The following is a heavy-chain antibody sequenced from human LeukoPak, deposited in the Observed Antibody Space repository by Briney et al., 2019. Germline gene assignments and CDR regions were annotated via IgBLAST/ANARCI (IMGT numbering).Heavy chain of an antibody. J-gene: IGHJ4*02. CDR2: IYHSGST. D-gene: IGHD1-26*01. V-gene: IGHV4-38-2*02. CDR1: GYSISSGYY. CDR3: ARVDSGSYDY. Sequence: SETLSLTCTVSGYSISSGYYWGWIRKPPGKGLEWIGSIYHSGSTYYNPSLKSRVTISVDTSKNQFSLKLSSVTAADTAVYYCARVDSGSYDYWGQGTLVTVSS.